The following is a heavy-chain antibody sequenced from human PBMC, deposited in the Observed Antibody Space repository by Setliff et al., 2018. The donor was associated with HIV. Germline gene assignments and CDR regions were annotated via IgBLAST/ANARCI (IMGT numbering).Heavy chain of an antibody. J-gene: IGHJ5*02. V-gene: IGHV1-18*01. CDR3: ARVLGVVPAATRPVVWFDP. D-gene: IGHD2-2*01. CDR2: ISAYNGNT. CDR1: GYTFTSHG. Sequence: ASVKVSCKASGYTFTSHGISWVRQAPGQGLEWMGWISAYNGNTNYAQKLQGRVTMTTDTSTSTAYMELSSLRSEDTAVYYCARVLGVVPAATRPVVWFDPWGQGTLVTVSS.